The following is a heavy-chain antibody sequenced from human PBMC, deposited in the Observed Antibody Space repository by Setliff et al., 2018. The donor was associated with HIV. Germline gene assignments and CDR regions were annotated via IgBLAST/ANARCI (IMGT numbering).Heavy chain of an antibody. V-gene: IGHV3-20*04. D-gene: IGHD3-22*01. CDR3: ARGALISWDSSDDLWY. CDR1: GFSLDDYG. Sequence: PGGSLRLSCAASGFSLDDYGMSWVRQAPGKGLEWVSGINWNGGITDYADSVKGRFTVSRDNSNNTLYLQMNSLRAEDTAVYYCARGALISWDSSDDLWYWGQGTLVTVSS. CDR2: INWNGGIT. J-gene: IGHJ4*02.